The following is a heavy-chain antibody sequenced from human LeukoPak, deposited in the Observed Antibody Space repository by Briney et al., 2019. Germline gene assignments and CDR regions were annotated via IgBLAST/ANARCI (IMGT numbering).Heavy chain of an antibody. D-gene: IGHD2-15*01. CDR1: GGSMNDYY. Sequence: SETLSLTCTVSGGSMNDYYWYWIRQPAGKGLECIGRIYSNGATNYNPSLKSRITMSVDTSKNQFSLTLNSVTAADTAVFCCARLYCRGGNCYSYFDSWGRGTLVTVSS. CDR2: IYSNGAT. CDR3: ARLYCRGGNCYSYFDS. J-gene: IGHJ4*02. V-gene: IGHV4-4*07.